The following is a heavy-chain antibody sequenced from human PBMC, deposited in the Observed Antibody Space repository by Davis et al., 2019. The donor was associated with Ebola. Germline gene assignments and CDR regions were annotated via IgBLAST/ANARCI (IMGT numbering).Heavy chain of an antibody. Sequence: SCKASGYTFTSYYMHWVRQAPGKGLEWVAVIWYDGSNKYYADSVKGRFTISRDNSKNTLYLQMNSLRAEDTAVYYCAKSSIAVAGRAFYYGMDVWGQGTTVTVSS. V-gene: IGHV3-33*06. CDR3: AKSSIAVAGRAFYYGMDV. D-gene: IGHD6-19*01. CDR2: IWYDGSNK. J-gene: IGHJ6*02. CDR1: GYTFTSYY.